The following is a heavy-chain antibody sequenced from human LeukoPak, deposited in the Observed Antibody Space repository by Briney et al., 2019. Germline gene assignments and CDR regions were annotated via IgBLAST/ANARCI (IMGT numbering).Heavy chain of an antibody. Sequence: ASVKVSCKASGGTFSSYDINWVRQATGQGLEWMGWMNPNSGNTGYAQKFQGRVTITRNTSISTAYMELSSLRSEDTAVYYCARGPSGRYYYYMDVWGKGTTVTVSS. CDR3: ARGPSGRYYYYMDV. CDR1: GGTFSSYD. CDR2: MNPNSGNT. J-gene: IGHJ6*03. D-gene: IGHD6-25*01. V-gene: IGHV1-8*03.